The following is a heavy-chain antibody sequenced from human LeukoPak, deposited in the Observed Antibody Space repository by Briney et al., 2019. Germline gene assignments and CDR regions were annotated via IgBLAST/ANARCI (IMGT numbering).Heavy chain of an antibody. J-gene: IGHJ4*02. Sequence: PSETLSLTCAVSGGSISSGGYSWSWIRQPPGKGLEWIGYIYHSGSTYYNPSLKSRVTISVDRSKNQFSLKLSSVTAADTAVYYCARHQYYDFWSGYPSKFDYWGQGTLVTVSS. CDR2: IYHSGST. CDR1: GGSISSGGYS. CDR3: ARHQYYDFWSGYPSKFDY. V-gene: IGHV4-30-2*01. D-gene: IGHD3-3*01.